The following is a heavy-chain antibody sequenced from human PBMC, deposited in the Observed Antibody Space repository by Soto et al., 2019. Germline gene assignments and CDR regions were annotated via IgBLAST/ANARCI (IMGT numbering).Heavy chain of an antibody. Sequence: GGSLRLSCAASGFTFSSYAMSWVRQAPGKGLEWVSAISGSGGSTYYADSVKGRFTISRDNSKNTLYLQMNSLRAEDTAVYYCAKDQSAVEPSMIVVVTVFDYWGQGTLVTVSS. CDR1: GFTFSSYA. CDR3: AKDQSAVEPSMIVVVTVFDY. D-gene: IGHD3-22*01. V-gene: IGHV3-23*01. CDR2: ISGSGGST. J-gene: IGHJ4*02.